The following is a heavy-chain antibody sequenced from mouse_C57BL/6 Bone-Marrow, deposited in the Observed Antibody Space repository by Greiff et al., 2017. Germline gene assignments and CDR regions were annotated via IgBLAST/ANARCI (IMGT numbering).Heavy chain of an antibody. Sequence: QVQLQQPGAELVKPGASVKLSCKASGYTFTSYWMHWVKQRPGQGLEWIGMIHPNSGSTNYNEKFKSKATLTVDKSSSTADMQLSSLTSEDSAVYYCARSGGYYPAWFAYWGQGTLVTVTA. J-gene: IGHJ3*01. CDR1: GYTFTSYW. D-gene: IGHD2-3*01. CDR2: IHPNSGST. CDR3: ARSGGYYPAWFAY. V-gene: IGHV1-64*01.